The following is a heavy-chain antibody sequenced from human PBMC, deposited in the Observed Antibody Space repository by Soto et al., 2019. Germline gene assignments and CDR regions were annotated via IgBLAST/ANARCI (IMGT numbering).Heavy chain of an antibody. CDR3: ARDHVVSRNWFDP. CDR1: GFTFSSYA. D-gene: IGHD2-21*01. Sequence: GGSLRLSCSASGFTFSSYAMHWVRQAPGKGLEYVSAISSNGGSTYYADSVKGRFTISRDNAKNTLYLQMNSLRAEDTAVYYCARDHVVSRNWFDPWGQGTLVTVSS. CDR2: ISSNGGST. J-gene: IGHJ5*02. V-gene: IGHV3-64*04.